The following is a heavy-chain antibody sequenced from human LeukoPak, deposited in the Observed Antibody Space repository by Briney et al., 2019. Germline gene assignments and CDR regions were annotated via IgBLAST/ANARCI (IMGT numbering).Heavy chain of an antibody. CDR1: GFTFSSYA. CDR2: ISGSGGST. D-gene: IGHD2-15*01. CDR3: AKLVVGPFYFDY. Sequence: GGSLRLSCAASGFTFSSYAMSWVRQAPGKGLEWVSAISGSGGSTYYADSVKGRFTISRDSSKNTLYLQMNSLRAEDTAVYYCAKLVVGPFYFDYWGQGTLVTVSS. J-gene: IGHJ4*02. V-gene: IGHV3-23*01.